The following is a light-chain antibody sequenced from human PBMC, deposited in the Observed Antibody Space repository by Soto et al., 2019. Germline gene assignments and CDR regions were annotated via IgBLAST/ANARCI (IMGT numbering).Light chain of an antibody. V-gene: IGKV1-17*01. J-gene: IGKJ1*01. Sequence: DIQMTQSPSSLSASVGDRVTITCRASQAIRNDLAWYQQKPGRAPKRLIYGSSSLHSGVPSRFSGSGSGPEFTLTISSLQPEDFATYYCLQHNVFPRTFGQGTKVDIK. CDR1: QAIRND. CDR3: LQHNVFPRT. CDR2: GSS.